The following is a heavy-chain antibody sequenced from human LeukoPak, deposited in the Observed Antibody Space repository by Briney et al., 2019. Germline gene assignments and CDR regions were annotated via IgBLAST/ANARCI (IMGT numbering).Heavy chain of an antibody. Sequence: PSETLSLTCTVSGGSISSSSYYWGWIRQPPGKGLEWIGSIYYSGSTYYNPSLKSRVTISVDTSKNQFSLKLSSVTAADTAVYYCARDWGIAVAGGWFDPWGQGTLVTVSS. CDR2: IYYSGST. CDR1: GGSISSSSYY. V-gene: IGHV4-39*07. D-gene: IGHD6-19*01. CDR3: ARDWGIAVAGGWFDP. J-gene: IGHJ5*02.